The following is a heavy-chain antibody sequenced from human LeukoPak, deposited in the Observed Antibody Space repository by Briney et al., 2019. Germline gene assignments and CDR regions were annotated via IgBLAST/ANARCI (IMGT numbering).Heavy chain of an antibody. V-gene: IGHV4-34*01. D-gene: IGHD6-13*01. J-gene: IGHJ4*02. Sequence: SETLSLTCAVYGGSFRGYYWSWIRQPPGKGLEWIGEISHSGSTNHNPSLKSRVTISEDTSKSQLSLKLSAVTAADTALYYCARGGIATPGVGGYFDYWGQGIFVTVSS. CDR2: ISHSGST. CDR3: ARGGIATPGVGGYFDY. CDR1: GGSFRGYY.